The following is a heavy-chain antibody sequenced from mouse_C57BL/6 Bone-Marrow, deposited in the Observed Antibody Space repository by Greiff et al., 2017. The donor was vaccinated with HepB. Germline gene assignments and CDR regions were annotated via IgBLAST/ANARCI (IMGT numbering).Heavy chain of an antibody. CDR2: ISSGGDYI. Sequence: EVKVVDSGAGLVKPGGSLKLSCAASGFTFSSYAMSWVRQTPEKRLEWVAYISSGGDYIYYADTVKGRFTISRDNARNTPYLQMSSLKSEDTAMYYCTRDPGSSAWFAYWGQGTLVTVSA. J-gene: IGHJ3*01. CDR1: GFTFSSYA. V-gene: IGHV5-9-1*02. CDR3: TRDPGSSAWFAY. D-gene: IGHD3-2*02.